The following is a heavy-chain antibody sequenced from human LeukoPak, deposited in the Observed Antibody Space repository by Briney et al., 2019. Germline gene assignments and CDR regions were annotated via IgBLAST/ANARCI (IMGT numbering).Heavy chain of an antibody. CDR1: GFTFSSYS. CDR3: ARAGYCSGGSCYPDY. V-gene: IGHV3-21*01. CDR2: ISSSSSYI. D-gene: IGHD2-15*01. J-gene: IGHJ4*02. Sequence: GGSLRLSCAASGFTFSSYSMNWVRQAPGKGLEWASSISSSSSYIYYADSVKGRFTISRDNAKNSLYLQMNSLRAEDTAVYYCARAGYCSGGSCYPDYWGQGTLVTVSS.